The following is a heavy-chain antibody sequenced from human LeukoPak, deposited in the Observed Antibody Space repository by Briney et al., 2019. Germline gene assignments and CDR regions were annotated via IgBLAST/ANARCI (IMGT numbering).Heavy chain of an antibody. D-gene: IGHD2-2*01. V-gene: IGHV1-2*02. CDR1: GYTFTGYH. CDR2: INPNTGET. J-gene: IGHJ4*02. CDR3: ASYPRYSSTPPFDY. Sequence: ASVKVSCKASGYTFTGYHIHWVRQAPGQGLEWMGWINPNTGETNSAQKFQGRVTMTRDTTINTAYMELTRLTSDDTAVYYCASYPRYSSTPPFDYWGQGTLVTVS.